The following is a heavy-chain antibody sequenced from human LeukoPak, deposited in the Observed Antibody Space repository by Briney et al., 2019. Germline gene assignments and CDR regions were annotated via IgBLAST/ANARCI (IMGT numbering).Heavy chain of an antibody. CDR3: ARKVSDSSGFTNWFDP. Sequence: SETLSLTCAVYGGSFSGYYWSWIRQPPGKGLEWIGEINHSGSTNYNPSLKSRVTISVDTSKNQFSLKLSSVTAADTAVYYCARKVSDSSGFTNWFDPWGQGTLVTVSS. CDR1: GGSFSGYY. J-gene: IGHJ5*02. V-gene: IGHV4-34*01. D-gene: IGHD3-22*01. CDR2: INHSGST.